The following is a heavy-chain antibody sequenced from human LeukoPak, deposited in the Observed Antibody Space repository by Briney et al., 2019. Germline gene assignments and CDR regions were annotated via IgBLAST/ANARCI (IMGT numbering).Heavy chain of an antibody. Sequence: ASVKVSCKASGYTFTSYDINWVRQATGQGLEWMGWMNPNSGNTGYAQKFQGRVTMTRNTSISTAYMELSSLRSEDTAVYYCARVIGYCSGGSCDAAAFDIWGQGTMVTVSS. D-gene: IGHD2-15*01. CDR1: GYTFTSYD. V-gene: IGHV1-8*01. CDR3: ARVIGYCSGGSCDAAAFDI. CDR2: MNPNSGNT. J-gene: IGHJ3*02.